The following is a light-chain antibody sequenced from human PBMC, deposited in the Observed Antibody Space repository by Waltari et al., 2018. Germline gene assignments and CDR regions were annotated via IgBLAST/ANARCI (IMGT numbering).Light chain of an antibody. Sequence: DIKMSQSPSSLSASIGDRVTITCQASQDINNYLNWYQQRPGNAPKLLIYDASDLATGVPSRFSGSGSGTHFTFTISSLQPEDVATYYCQQYNNLPTFGGGTRVEIK. CDR1: QDINNY. CDR2: DAS. J-gene: IGKJ4*01. CDR3: QQYNNLPT. V-gene: IGKV1-33*01.